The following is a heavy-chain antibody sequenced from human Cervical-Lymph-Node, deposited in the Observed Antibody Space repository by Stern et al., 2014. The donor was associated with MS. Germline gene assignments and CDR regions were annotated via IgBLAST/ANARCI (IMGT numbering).Heavy chain of an antibody. Sequence: VQLVESGPGLVKPSETLSLTCTVSGGAVSDYYWTWIRQRPGKGLEWIGYISDTGTTNYNPSLHSRVTITLDTSQNQVSLRLRSVTAADTAVYYCARDPSTTASDCFFLLCVRGSLVTVSS. V-gene: IGHV4-59*02. CDR2: ISDTGTT. D-gene: IGHD2-21*02. J-gene: IGHJ2*01. CDR1: GGAVSDYY. CDR3: ARDPSTTASDCFFLL.